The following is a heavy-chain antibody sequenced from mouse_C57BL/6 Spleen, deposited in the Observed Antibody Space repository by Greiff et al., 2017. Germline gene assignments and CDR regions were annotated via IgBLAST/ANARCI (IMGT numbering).Heavy chain of an antibody. CDR1: GYTFTSYW. Sequence: QVQLQQPGAELVRPGTSVKLSCKASGYTFTSYWMHWVKQRPGQGLEWIGVIDPSDSYTNYNQKFKGKATLTVDTSSSTAYMQLSSLTSEDSAVYYCSRGDHDFDYWGQGTTLIVSS. D-gene: IGHD3-3*01. J-gene: IGHJ2*01. CDR2: IDPSDSYT. CDR3: SRGDHDFDY. V-gene: IGHV1-59*01.